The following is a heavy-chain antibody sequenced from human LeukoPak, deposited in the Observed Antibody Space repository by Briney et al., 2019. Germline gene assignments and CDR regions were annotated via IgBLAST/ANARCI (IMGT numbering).Heavy chain of an antibody. Sequence: GGSLRLSCAASGFTFSSYWMSWVRQTPGKGLESVSVITDEADTYYADSVKGRFTISRDNSQNTVFLQMNSLGAEDTAVYYCAKVDYWSPENYFDPWGQGILVTVSS. D-gene: IGHD1-1*01. CDR2: ITDEADT. V-gene: IGHV3-23*01. CDR3: AKVDYWSPENYFDP. J-gene: IGHJ4*02. CDR1: GFTFSSYW.